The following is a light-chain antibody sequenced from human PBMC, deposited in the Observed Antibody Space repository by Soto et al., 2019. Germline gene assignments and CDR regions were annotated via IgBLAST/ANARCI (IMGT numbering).Light chain of an antibody. CDR3: SSFTTSSTLL. J-gene: IGLJ2*01. Sequence: QSALTQPASVSGSPGQSITISCTGTSSDVGAYNYVSWYQQHPGKAPKLMIYDVSNRPSGVSSRFSGSKSANTASLTISGLQAEDEADYYCSSFTTSSTLLFGGGTKLTVL. CDR1: SSDVGAYNY. V-gene: IGLV2-14*01. CDR2: DVS.